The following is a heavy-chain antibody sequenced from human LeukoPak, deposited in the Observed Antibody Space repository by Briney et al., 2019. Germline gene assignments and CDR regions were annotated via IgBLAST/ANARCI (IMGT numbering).Heavy chain of an antibody. CDR3: ARLRRRSLYYYYGMDV. CDR1: GYTFTSYD. CDR2: MNPNSGNT. V-gene: IGHV1-8*01. Sequence: GASVKVSCKASGYTFTSYDINWVRQATGQGLEWMGWMNPNSGNTGYAQKFQGRVTMTRNTSISTAYMELSSLRSEDTAVYYCARLRRRSLYYYYGMDVWGQGTTVTVSS. D-gene: IGHD1-26*01. J-gene: IGHJ6*02.